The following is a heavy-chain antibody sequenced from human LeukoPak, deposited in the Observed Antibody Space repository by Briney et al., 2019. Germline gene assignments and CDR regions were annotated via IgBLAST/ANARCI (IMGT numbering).Heavy chain of an antibody. CDR1: GGSFSGYY. Sequence: PSETLSLTCAVYGGSFSGYYWGWIRQPPGKGLELIGSINHSGGTYYNPSLKSRVTISVDTSKNQFSLKLNSVNPEDTAVYYCARVGGGSDPYYAMDVWGQGTTVTVSS. CDR3: ARVGGGSDPYYAMDV. J-gene: IGHJ6*02. CDR2: INHSGGT. D-gene: IGHD2-15*01. V-gene: IGHV4-34*01.